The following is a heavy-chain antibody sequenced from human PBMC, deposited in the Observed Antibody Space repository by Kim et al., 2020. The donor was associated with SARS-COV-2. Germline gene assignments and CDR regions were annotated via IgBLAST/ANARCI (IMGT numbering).Heavy chain of an antibody. J-gene: IGHJ5*02. CDR1: GGSISSSSYY. D-gene: IGHD6-13*01. Sequence: SETLSLTCTVSGGSISSSSYYWGWIRQPPGKGLEWIGSIYYSGSTYYNPSLKSRVTISVDTSKNQFSLKLSSVTAADTAVYYCARPLAAAVTGWFDPWGQGTLVTVSS. CDR2: IYYSGST. CDR3: ARPLAAAVTGWFDP. V-gene: IGHV4-39*01.